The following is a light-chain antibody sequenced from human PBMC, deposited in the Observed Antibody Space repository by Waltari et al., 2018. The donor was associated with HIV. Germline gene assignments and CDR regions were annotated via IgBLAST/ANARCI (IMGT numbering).Light chain of an antibody. Sequence: QSVLTQPPSASGTPGQRVTISCSGSSSNIFIFRNNQRPSGVPDRFSGSKSGTSASLAISGLRSEDEADYYCATWGDSLSGPVVFGGGTKVTVL. V-gene: IGLV1-47*01. CDR3: ATWGDSLSGPVV. CDR1: SSNI. CDR2: RNN. J-gene: IGLJ2*01.